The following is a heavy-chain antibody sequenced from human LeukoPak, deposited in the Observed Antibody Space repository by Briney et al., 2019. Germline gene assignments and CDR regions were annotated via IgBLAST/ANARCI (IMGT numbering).Heavy chain of an antibody. CDR1: GYTFTSYG. J-gene: IGHJ4*02. D-gene: IGHD1-26*01. V-gene: IGHV1-18*01. CDR3: ARVSRGSYRYYFGY. Sequence: ASVKVCCKASGYTFTSYGISWGRQAPGQGLEWMGWISAYNGNTNYAQKLQGRVTMTTDTSTSTAYMELRSLRSDDTAVYYCARVSRGSYRYYFGYWGQGSLVTVSS. CDR2: ISAYNGNT.